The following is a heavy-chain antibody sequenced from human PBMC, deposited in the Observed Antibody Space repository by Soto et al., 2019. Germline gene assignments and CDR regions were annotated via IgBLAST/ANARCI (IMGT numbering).Heavy chain of an antibody. D-gene: IGHD5-18*01. V-gene: IGHV1-2*04. CDR1: GYTFTGYY. CDR3: ARVKHGDIAKYYFDY. Sequence: ASVKVSCKASGYTFTGYYMHWVRQAPGQGLEWMGWINPNSGGTNYAQKFQGWVTMTRDTSISTAYMELSRLGSDDTAVYYCARVKHGDIAKYYFDYWGQGTLVTVSS. CDR2: INPNSGGT. J-gene: IGHJ4*02.